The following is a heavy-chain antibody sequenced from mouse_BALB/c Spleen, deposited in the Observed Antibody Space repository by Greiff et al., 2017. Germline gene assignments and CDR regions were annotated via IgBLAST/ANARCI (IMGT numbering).Heavy chain of an antibody. Sequence: EVQGVESGGGLVKPGGSLKLSCAASGFAFSSYDMSWVRQTPEKRLEWVAYISSGGGSTYYPDTVKGRFTISRDNAKNTLYLQMSSLKSEDTAMYYCARHNWDYAMDYWGQGTSVTVSA. J-gene: IGHJ4*01. V-gene: IGHV5-12-1*01. CDR1: GFAFSSYD. D-gene: IGHD4-1*01. CDR3: ARHNWDYAMDY. CDR2: ISSGGGST.